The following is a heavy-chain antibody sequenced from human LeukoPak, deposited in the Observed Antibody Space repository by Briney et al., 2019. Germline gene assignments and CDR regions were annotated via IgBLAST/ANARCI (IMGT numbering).Heavy chain of an antibody. CDR2: IYTSGST. CDR1: GGSISSYY. Sequence: SETLSLTCTVSGGSISSYYWSWIRQPAGKGLEWIGRIYTSGSTNYNPSLKSRLTISVDTSKNQFSLKLTSVTAADAAVYYRARQSTVVLGDCWGQGTLVTVSS. D-gene: IGHD2-15*01. J-gene: IGHJ4*02. CDR3: ARQSTVVLGDC. V-gene: IGHV4-4*07.